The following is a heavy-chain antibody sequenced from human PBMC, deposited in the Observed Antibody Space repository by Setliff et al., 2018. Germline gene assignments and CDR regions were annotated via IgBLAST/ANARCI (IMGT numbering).Heavy chain of an antibody. V-gene: IGHV3-74*01. CDR2: INSDGSSI. CDR3: ARVVDMGWFDP. Sequence: GGSLRLSCAGSGFTFSSHWMYWVRQAPGKGLVWVSRINSDGSSITYADSVKGRFTISRDNAKNSLYLQMNSLRVEDTAVYYCARVVDMGWFDPWGQGTLVTVSS. J-gene: IGHJ5*02. CDR1: GFTFSSHW.